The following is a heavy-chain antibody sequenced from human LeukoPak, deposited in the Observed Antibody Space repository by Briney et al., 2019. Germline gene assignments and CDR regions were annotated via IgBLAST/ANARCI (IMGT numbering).Heavy chain of an antibody. CDR2: IKSKTDGGTT. D-gene: IGHD1-14*01. CDR3: SLYASSPEGGRVDF. Sequence: PGGSLRLSCAASGFTFTTAWINWVCQPPGQGQELVGRIKSKTDGGTTDYPAPGKGIFTTIRAATQSTPLQQMYRLKTEAKAVYYCSLYASSPEGGRVDFWGQGGLVSVCS. J-gene: IGHJ4*02. CDR1: GFTFTTAW. V-gene: IGHV3-15*01.